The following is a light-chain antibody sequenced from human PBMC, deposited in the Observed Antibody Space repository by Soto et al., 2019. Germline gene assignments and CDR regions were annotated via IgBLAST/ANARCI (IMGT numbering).Light chain of an antibody. J-gene: IGLJ2*01. CDR1: SSDVGTYNF. Sequence: QSVLTQPASVSGSPGQSITISCTGTSSDVGTYNFVSWYQQHPGKAPKLMIYEVSSRPSGVSNRFSGSKSGNTASLTISGLQAEDEADYYCSSYTSSSTRVFGGGTQLTVL. CDR2: EVS. CDR3: SSYTSSSTRV. V-gene: IGLV2-14*01.